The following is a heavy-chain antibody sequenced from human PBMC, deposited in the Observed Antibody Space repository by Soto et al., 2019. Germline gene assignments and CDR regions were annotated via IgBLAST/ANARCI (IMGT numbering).Heavy chain of an antibody. Sequence: ESGGGLVPPGGSLRLSCAASAFTVSGYHMSWVRQAPGKGLEWVSVLYSAGSADFADSVKGRFTISRDNSKNTLYLQMSSLRAEDTAVYYCARVHSSSYHCFDYWGQGTLVTVSS. J-gene: IGHJ4*02. CDR3: ARVHSSSYHCFDY. V-gene: IGHV3-66*01. CDR1: AFTVSGYH. D-gene: IGHD6-13*01. CDR2: LYSAGSA.